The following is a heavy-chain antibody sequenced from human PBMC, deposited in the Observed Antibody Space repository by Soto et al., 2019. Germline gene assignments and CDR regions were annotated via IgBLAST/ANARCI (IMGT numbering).Heavy chain of an antibody. Sequence: SETLSLTCTVSGGSVSSDTHYWSWIRHPPGKRLEWIGFIYSSGSTNYNPSLKSRVTMSVDTSKNQFSLKLRSVIVADTAVYHCARFVRSCSGTTCYTRAAVWGHGPTITVYS. V-gene: IGHV4-61*01. CDR2: IYSSGST. CDR3: ARFVRSCSGTTCYTRAAV. D-gene: IGHD2-2*02. CDR1: GGSVSSDTHY. J-gene: IGHJ6*02.